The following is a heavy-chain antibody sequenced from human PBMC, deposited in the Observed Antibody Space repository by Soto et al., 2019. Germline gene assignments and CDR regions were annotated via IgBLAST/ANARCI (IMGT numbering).Heavy chain of an antibody. CDR1: GGTFSSYA. D-gene: IGHD1-26*01. Sequence: QVQLVQSGAEVKKPGSSVKVSCKASGGTFSSYAISWVRQTPGQGLEWMGGIIPIFGTANYAQKFRGRVTITADESTSTAYMELSSLRSEDTAVYYCARDRVGATTPAGAFDIWGQGTMVTVSS. CDR2: IIPIFGTA. V-gene: IGHV1-69*01. J-gene: IGHJ3*02. CDR3: ARDRVGATTPAGAFDI.